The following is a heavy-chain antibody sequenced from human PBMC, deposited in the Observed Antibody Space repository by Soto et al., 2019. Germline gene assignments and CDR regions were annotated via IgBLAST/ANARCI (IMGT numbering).Heavy chain of an antibody. V-gene: IGHV3-48*03. CDR3: ARARVPPAIEGIRFWFDP. D-gene: IGHD2-2*01. CDR2: ISSSGTTI. CDR1: GFTFSSYE. Sequence: PGGSLRHSCEASGFTFSSYEMNWGRQAPGKGLEWVSYISSSGTTIYYADSVKGRFTISRDNAKNSLYLRMHSLRAEDTAVYYCARARVPPAIEGIRFWFDPWGQGDLVTVS. J-gene: IGHJ5*02.